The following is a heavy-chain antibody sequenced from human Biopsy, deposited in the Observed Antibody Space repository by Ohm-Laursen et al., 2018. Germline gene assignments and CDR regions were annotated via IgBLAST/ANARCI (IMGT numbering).Heavy chain of an antibody. CDR2: IYSSGDS. CDR3: ARTPGKAVAGRFLDL. J-gene: IGHJ2*01. CDR1: GGSTNDYF. V-gene: IGHV4-4*07. D-gene: IGHD6-19*01. Sequence: SETLSLTCSVSGGSTNDYFWSWIRRPAGETLEWIGRIYSSGDSSYNPSLKSRISMSMDTSNNQFSLTLTSVTAADTAVYYCARTPGKAVAGRFLDLWGRGTLVTVSS.